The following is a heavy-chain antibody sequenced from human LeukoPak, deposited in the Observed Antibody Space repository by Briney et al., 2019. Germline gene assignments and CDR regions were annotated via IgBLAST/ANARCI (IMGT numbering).Heavy chain of an antibody. Sequence: ASVKVSCKASGYTFTSYDINWVRQATGQGLEWMGWMNPNSGNTGHAQKFQGRVTMTRNTSISTAYMELSSLRSEDTAVYYCAGTTVKGGFDYWGQGTLVTVSS. V-gene: IGHV1-8*01. J-gene: IGHJ4*02. D-gene: IGHD4-17*01. CDR2: MNPNSGNT. CDR1: GYTFTSYD. CDR3: AGTTVKGGFDY.